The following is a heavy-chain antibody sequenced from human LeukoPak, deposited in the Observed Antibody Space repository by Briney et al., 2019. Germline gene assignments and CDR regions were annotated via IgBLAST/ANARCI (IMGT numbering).Heavy chain of an antibody. CDR2: VSKYSGNA. CDR3: AREDDRSFGAYDC. D-gene: IGHD4-17*01. Sequence: ASAKDSCKASNYTSCDYDITWVRQAPGQRLEWRGWVSKYSGNADYAPKFQGRVSMTTDTSTRTAYMELRSLRPDDTAVYFCAREDDRSFGAYDCWGQGTLVTVSS. J-gene: IGHJ4*02. CDR1: NYTSCDYD. V-gene: IGHV1-18*01.